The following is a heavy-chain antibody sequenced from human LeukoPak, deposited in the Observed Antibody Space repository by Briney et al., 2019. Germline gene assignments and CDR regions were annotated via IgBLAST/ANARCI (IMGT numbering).Heavy chain of an antibody. D-gene: IGHD1-7*01. CDR3: TTDAPEGVTRYNWNYKPDY. CDR2: IKSKTDGGTT. J-gene: IGHJ4*02. V-gene: IGHV3-15*01. Sequence: GGSLRLSCAASGFTFSNAWMSWVRQAPGKGLEWVGRIKSKTDGGTTDYAAPVKGRFTISRDDSKNTLYLQMNSLKTGDTAVYYCTTDAPEGVTRYNWNYKPDYWGQGTLVTVSS. CDR1: GFTFSNAW.